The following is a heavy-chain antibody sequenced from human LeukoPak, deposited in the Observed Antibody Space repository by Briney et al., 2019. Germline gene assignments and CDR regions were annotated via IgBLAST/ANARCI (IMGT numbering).Heavy chain of an antibody. D-gene: IGHD3-10*01. CDR3: ARDDHYYGSGSYQYYFDY. Sequence: ASVKVSCKASGGTFSSYAISWVRQAPGQGLEWMGWISAYNGNTNYAQKLQGRVTMTTDTSTSTAYMELRSLRSDDTAVYYCARDDHYYGSGSYQYYFDYWGQGTLVTVSS. V-gene: IGHV1-18*01. CDR2: ISAYNGNT. J-gene: IGHJ4*02. CDR1: GGTFSSYA.